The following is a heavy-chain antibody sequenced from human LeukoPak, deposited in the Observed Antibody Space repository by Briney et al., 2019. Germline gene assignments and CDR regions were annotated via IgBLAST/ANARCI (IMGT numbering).Heavy chain of an antibody. Sequence: PGGSLRLSCAASGFSFSSYWMHWVRQAPGKGLLWVSRINTDGSATYYADSVKGRFTISRDNAKNTVYLQMDSLRDEDTAVYYCGRDHYGGNSDYWGQGTLVTVSS. CDR2: INTDGSAT. CDR1: GFSFSSYW. CDR3: GRDHYGGNSDY. D-gene: IGHD4-23*01. J-gene: IGHJ4*02. V-gene: IGHV3-74*01.